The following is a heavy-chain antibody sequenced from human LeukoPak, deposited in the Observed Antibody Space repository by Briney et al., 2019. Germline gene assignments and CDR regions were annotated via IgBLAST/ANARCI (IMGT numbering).Heavy chain of an antibody. CDR2: ICAGASNK. J-gene: IGHJ5*02. D-gene: IGHD3-10*01. CDR1: GFSAPSSA. V-gene: IGHV3-23*01. CDR3: AKDRPNYYGRDGLYYTRGGDT. Sequence: GGSLRLSCTASGFSAPSSAMAWVRQAPGKGVERVSHICAGASNKYYADSVKGLFIISRDNSKSTLYLQMNSLRVDDTAIYYCAKDRPNYYGRDGLYYTRGGDTWGRGTLVTVSS.